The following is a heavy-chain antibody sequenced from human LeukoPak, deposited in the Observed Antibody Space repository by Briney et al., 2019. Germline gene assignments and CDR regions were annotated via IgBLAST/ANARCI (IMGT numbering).Heavy chain of an antibody. J-gene: IGHJ5*02. D-gene: IGHD6-13*01. V-gene: IGHV3-7*01. CDR2: IKQDGSEK. CDR3: AREISSWYRTEGRFDP. CDR1: GFTFSSHW. Sequence: GGSLRLSRAASGFTFSSHWMSWVRQSPGKGLEWVANIKQDGSEKYHVDSVRGRFTISRDNAKNSLYLQMRSLRAEDTAVYYGAREISSWYRTEGRFDPWGQGTLVTVSS.